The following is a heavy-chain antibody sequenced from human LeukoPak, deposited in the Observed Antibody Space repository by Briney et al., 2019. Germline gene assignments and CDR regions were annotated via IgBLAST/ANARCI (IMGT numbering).Heavy chain of an antibody. CDR1: GFTFSSYA. CDR2: IYYSGST. CDR3: AVYYSNYGYYFDY. J-gene: IGHJ4*02. D-gene: IGHD4-4*01. Sequence: GSLRLSCVASGFTFSSYAMSWVRQPPGKGLEWIGYIYYSGSTNYNPSLKSRVTISVDTSKNQFSLKLSSVTAADTAVYYCAVYYSNYGYYFDYWGQGTLVTVSS. V-gene: IGHV4-59*08.